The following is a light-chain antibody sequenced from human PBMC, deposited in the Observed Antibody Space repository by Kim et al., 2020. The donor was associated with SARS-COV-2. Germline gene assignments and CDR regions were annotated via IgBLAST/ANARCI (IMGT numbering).Light chain of an antibody. CDR1: QSISSR. CDR3: QQYSSYST. Sequence: GDRVTITCRASQSISSRLAWYQQXPGKAPELLIYAASTLERGVPSRFSGTGSGTEFTLTISSLQSDDLATYYCQQYSSYSTFGQGTKV. V-gene: IGKV1-5*01. CDR2: AAS. J-gene: IGKJ1*01.